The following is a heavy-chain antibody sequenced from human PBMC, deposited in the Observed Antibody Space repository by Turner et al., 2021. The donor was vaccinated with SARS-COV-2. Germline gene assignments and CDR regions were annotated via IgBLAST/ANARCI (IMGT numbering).Heavy chain of an antibody. CDR1: GSTFSSYG. Sequence: QVQLAESGGGVVKPGRSLRLSCAASGSTFSSYGMRWARQAPGKGLEWGEGISYDGSNKYYADSVKSRFTISRDNSKNKLYQQMNSLRAEDTAVDYCAKDDNYDFWTGNYEYWGQGTLVTVSS. V-gene: IGHV3-30*18. D-gene: IGHD3-3*01. CDR2: ISYDGSNK. CDR3: AKDDNYDFWTGNYEY. J-gene: IGHJ4*02.